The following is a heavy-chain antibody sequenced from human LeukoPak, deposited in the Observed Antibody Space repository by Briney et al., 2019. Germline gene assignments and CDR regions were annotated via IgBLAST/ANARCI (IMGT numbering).Heavy chain of an antibody. CDR3: TKARSASSSSCYNY. J-gene: IGHJ4*02. D-gene: IGHD2-2*02. CDR1: GFTFSTYP. CDR2: ISYDGSNQ. V-gene: IGHV3-30*04. Sequence: GGSLRLSCAASGFTFSTYPMHWVRRAPGKGLEWVAVISYDGSNQYYPDSVKGRFTISRDNSKNTLELQMDSLRAEDTAVYYCTKARSASSSSCYNYWGQGILVTVSS.